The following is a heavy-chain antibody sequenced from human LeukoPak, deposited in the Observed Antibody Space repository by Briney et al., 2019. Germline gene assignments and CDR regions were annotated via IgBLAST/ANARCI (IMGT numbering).Heavy chain of an antibody. CDR3: ARNLLSWVNGMDV. D-gene: IGHD2/OR15-2a*01. J-gene: IGHJ6*02. CDR1: GFPFSSYW. CDR2: IDSGSSSK. Sequence: GGSLRLSCVASGFPFSSYWMTWVRQAPGKGLEWVSYIDSGSSSKYYADSVKGRFTISRDNAKNSLYLQMNSLRDEDTAVYYCARNLLSWVNGMDVWGQGTTVTVSS. V-gene: IGHV3-48*02.